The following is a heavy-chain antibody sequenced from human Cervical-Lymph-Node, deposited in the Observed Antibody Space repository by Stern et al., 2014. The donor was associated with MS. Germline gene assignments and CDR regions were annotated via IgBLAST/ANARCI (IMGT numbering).Heavy chain of an antibody. CDR1: GGTFSTYS. V-gene: IGHV1-69*01. D-gene: IGHD6-6*01. Sequence: QVQLVQSGAQVKKPGSSVRVSCQASGGTFSTYSFCWVRQAPGQGLEWMGGIVPIFGKTNYAQKFQGRVTFTADESTSTVYMDLTSLRSDDTAVYYCATDVLRDISSSSWGQGTKVTVSS. CDR3: ATDVLRDISSSS. J-gene: IGHJ5*02. CDR2: IVPIFGKT.